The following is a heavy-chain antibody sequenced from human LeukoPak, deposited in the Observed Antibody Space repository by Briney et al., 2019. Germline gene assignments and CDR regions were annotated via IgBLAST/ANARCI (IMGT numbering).Heavy chain of an antibody. CDR3: ARPGGDWSSSAFDY. J-gene: IGHJ4*02. CDR2: ISGSGGNT. D-gene: IGHD2-21*01. V-gene: IGHV3-23*01. Sequence: QPGGSLRLSCAASGFTFSSYAMSWVRQAPGKGLEWVSGISGSGGNTYYADSVKGRFTLSRDNSKNTLYLHMNSLRAEDTAVYYCARPGGDWSSSAFDYWGQGTLVTVSS. CDR1: GFTFSSYA.